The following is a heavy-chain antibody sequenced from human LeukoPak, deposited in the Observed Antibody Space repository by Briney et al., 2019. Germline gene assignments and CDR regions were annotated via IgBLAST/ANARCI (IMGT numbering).Heavy chain of an antibody. CDR2: INIGGTNT. J-gene: IGHJ5*02. CDR3: ATDGAGFDT. Sequence: GGSLRLSCAASGFTLNDYYMSGIRPAPGKGVEWRSYINIGGTNTHYADSVKGRFTISRDNAKKSLYLEMNNLRAEDTAVYYCATDGAGFDTWGQGVLVTVSS. V-gene: IGHV3-11*01. CDR1: GFTLNDYY.